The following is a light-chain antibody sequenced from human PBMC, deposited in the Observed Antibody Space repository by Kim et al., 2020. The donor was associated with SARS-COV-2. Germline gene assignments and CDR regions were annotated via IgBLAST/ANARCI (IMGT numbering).Light chain of an antibody. J-gene: IGLJ2*01. V-gene: IGLV10-54*01. Sequence: EPATLTCPGNSNNVGDEGAGWLQQHQGHPPKLLFYRNNNRPSGISERLSASRSGNTASLTITGLQPEDEADYYCSAWDRSLGAWVFGGGTQLTVL. CDR3: SAWDRSLGAWV. CDR2: RNN. CDR1: SNNVGDEG.